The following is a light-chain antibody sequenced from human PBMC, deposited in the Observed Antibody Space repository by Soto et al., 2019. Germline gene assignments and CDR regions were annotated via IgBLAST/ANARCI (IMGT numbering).Light chain of an antibody. V-gene: IGLV1-47*01. CDR2: RNN. Sequence: QSVLTQPPSASGTPGQRVNISCSGSSSNIGSNYVYWYRQFPGTAPKLLIQRNNQRPSGVPARFSGSKSGTSASLAISGLQVEDEADYYCCSYAGSYSWVFGGGTKLTVL. CDR1: SSNIGSNY. CDR3: CSYAGSYSWV. J-gene: IGLJ3*02.